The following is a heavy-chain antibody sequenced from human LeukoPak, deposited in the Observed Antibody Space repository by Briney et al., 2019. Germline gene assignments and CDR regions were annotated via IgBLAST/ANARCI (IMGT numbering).Heavy chain of an antibody. CDR3: ARDEGSYYDY. Sequence: KPGGSLRLSCAASGFTFSDHWMSWVRQAPGKGLEWVGRIKSKTDGGTTDYAAPVKGRFTISRDNSKNTLYLQMNSLRAEDTAVYYCARDEGSYYDYWGQGTLVTVSS. CDR2: IKSKTDGGTT. D-gene: IGHD3-10*01. CDR1: GFTFSDHW. V-gene: IGHV3-15*01. J-gene: IGHJ4*02.